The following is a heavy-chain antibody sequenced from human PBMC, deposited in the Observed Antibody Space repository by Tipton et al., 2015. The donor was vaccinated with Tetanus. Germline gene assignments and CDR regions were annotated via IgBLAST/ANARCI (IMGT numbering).Heavy chain of an antibody. CDR3: ARGARCDFYYYMDG. D-gene: IGHD2-15*01. V-gene: IGHV4-59*01. J-gene: IGHJ6*03. CDR1: GGSMRSYY. Sequence: TLSLTCTVSGGSMRSYYWSWIRQPPGKGLEWIGYIYYSGXXNYNSSLKSRVTISVDTSKNQFSLKLSSVPAADTAGYYCARGARCDFYYYMDGWGEGTTVTVSS. CDR2: IYYSGXX.